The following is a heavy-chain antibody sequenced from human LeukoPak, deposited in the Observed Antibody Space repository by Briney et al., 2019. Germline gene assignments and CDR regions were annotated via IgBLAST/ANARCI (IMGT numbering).Heavy chain of an antibody. V-gene: IGHV1-69*06. CDR1: GGTFSSYA. D-gene: IGHD6-13*01. Sequence: SVKVSCKASGGTFSSYAISWVRQAPGQGLEWMGGIIPIFGTANYAQKFQGRVTITADKSTSTAYMELSSLRSEDTAVYYCAREAKMYSSSWGPPVFRFGYMDVWGKGTTVTVSS. CDR3: AREAKMYSSSWGPPVFRFGYMDV. CDR2: IIPIFGTA. J-gene: IGHJ6*03.